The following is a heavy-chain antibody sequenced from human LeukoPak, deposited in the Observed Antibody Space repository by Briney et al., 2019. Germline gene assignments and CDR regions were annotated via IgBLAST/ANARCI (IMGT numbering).Heavy chain of an antibody. J-gene: IGHJ4*02. CDR3: AKVWRYGYGPRNYFDY. CDR2: ISGSGGST. V-gene: IGHV3-23*01. D-gene: IGHD5-18*01. CDR1: GLTFSSYA. Sequence: PGGSLRLSCAASGLTFSSYAMSWVRQAPGKGLEWVSAISGSGGSTYYADSVKGRFTISRDNSKNTLYLQMNSLRAEDTAVYYCAKVWRYGYGPRNYFDYWGQGTLVTVSS.